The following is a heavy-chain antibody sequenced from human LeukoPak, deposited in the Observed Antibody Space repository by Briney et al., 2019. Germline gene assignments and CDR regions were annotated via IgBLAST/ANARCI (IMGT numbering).Heavy chain of an antibody. J-gene: IGHJ6*03. D-gene: IGHD3-9*01. CDR2: IYYSGST. V-gene: IGHV4-59*01. CDR1: GGSISSYY. CDR3: ARSTGELTQYYYYYYMDV. Sequence: SETLSLTCTVSGGSISSYYWSWIRQPPGKGLEWIGYIYYSGSTNYNPSLKSRVTISVDTSKNQFSLKLNSVTAADTAVYYCARSTGELTQYYYYYYMDVWGKGTTVTVSS.